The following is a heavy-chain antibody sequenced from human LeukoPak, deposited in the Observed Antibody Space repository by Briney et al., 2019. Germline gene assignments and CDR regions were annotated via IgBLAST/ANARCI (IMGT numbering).Heavy chain of an antibody. J-gene: IGHJ3*02. CDR2: LYNSGST. D-gene: IGHD1-26*01. V-gene: IGHV4-59*01. CDR1: GGSISSYY. Sequence: TSETLSLTCTVSGGSISSYYWNWMRQPPRKGLEWIGYLYNSGSTNYNPSLKSRLTISLDMSKNQLSLKLTSVTAADTAVYYCARGVTSPLDAFDIWGQGTTVTVSS. CDR3: ARGVTSPLDAFDI.